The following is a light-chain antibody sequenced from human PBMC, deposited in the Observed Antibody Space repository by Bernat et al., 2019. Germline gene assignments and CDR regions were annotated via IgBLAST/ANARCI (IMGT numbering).Light chain of an antibody. CDR1: QFISNF. J-gene: IGKJ1*01. V-gene: IGKV1-27*01. CDR3: HKYNSALWT. CDR2: AAS. Sequence: DIQMTQSPSSLSASVGDRVTITCRASQFISNFLAWYQQKPGEVPKLLIYAASTLHSGVPSRFSGSRSGTDFTLTISNLQPEDAATYYCHKYNSALWTFGQVTKVEVK.